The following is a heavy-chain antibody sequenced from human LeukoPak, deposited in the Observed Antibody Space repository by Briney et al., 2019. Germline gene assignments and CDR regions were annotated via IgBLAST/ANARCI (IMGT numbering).Heavy chain of an antibody. CDR3: ARDVAVSQFDY. V-gene: IGHV1-18*01. D-gene: IGHD1-14*01. J-gene: IGHJ4*02. CDR2: ISGYNGQT. Sequence: ASVKVSCKASGYTFTSHGISWVRQAPGQGLEWMGWISGYNGQTEYSEKLQGRVTMTTDTSTSTAYMKLGSLTFDDTAVYYCARDVAVSQFDYWGQGTLVTVSS. CDR1: GYTFTSHG.